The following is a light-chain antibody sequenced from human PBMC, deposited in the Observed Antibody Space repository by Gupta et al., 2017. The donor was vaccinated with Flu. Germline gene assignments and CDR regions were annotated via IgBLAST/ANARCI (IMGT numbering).Light chain of an antibody. Sequence: EIVMTQSPATLSVSPGERATLSCRVSQSVSSNLAWYQQKPGQAPRLLIYGASTRATGIPARFSGSGSGTEFTLTISSLQSEDFAVYYCQQDNNWPRTFGQGTKVEIK. J-gene: IGKJ1*01. CDR3: QQDNNWPRT. CDR1: QSVSSN. V-gene: IGKV3-15*01. CDR2: GAS.